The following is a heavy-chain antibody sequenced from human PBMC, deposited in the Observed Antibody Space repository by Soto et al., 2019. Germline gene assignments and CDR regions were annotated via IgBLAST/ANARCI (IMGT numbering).Heavy chain of an antibody. CDR1: GGSISSYY. CDR2: IYYSGST. Sequence: PSETLSLTCTVSGGSISSYYWSWIRQPPGKGLEWIGYIYYSGSTNYNPSLKSRVTISVDTSKNQFSLKLSSVTAADTAVYYCARLIAARSWFDPWGQGTLVTVSS. J-gene: IGHJ5*02. D-gene: IGHD6-6*01. V-gene: IGHV4-59*08. CDR3: ARLIAARSWFDP.